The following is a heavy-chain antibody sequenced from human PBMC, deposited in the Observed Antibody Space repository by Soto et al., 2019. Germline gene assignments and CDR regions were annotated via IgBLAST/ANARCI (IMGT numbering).Heavy chain of an antibody. CDR2: IYYSGST. V-gene: IGHV4-31*03. Sequence: SETLSLTCTVSGGSISSGGYYWSWIRQHPGKGLEWIGYIYYSGSTYYNPSLKSRVTISVDTSRNQFSLKLSSVTAADTAVYYCASSDFWSGYYPSYYYYGMDVWGQGTTVTVSS. J-gene: IGHJ6*02. CDR3: ASSDFWSGYYPSYYYYGMDV. CDR1: GGSISSGGYY. D-gene: IGHD3-3*01.